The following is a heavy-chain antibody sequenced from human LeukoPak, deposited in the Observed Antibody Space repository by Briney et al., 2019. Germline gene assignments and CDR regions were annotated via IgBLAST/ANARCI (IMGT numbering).Heavy chain of an antibody. Sequence: PGGSLRLSCAASGFTVSSSYMYWVRQAPGKGLEWVSAISGSGASTYYADSVKGRFTISRDNSKNTLYLQMNSLRAEDTALYYCAKDGRGGYSYGSYFDSWGQGILVTVSS. J-gene: IGHJ4*02. D-gene: IGHD5-18*01. V-gene: IGHV3-23*01. CDR1: GFTVSSSY. CDR3: AKDGRGGYSYGSYFDS. CDR2: ISGSGAST.